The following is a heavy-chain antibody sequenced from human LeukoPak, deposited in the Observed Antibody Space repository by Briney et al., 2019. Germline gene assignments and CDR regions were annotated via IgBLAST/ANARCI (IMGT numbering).Heavy chain of an antibody. CDR2: ITSDGSST. D-gene: IGHD2-15*01. V-gene: IGHV3-74*01. J-gene: IGHJ4*02. Sequence: PGRSLRLSCAASGFTFSDYWMHWVSHAPGKGLVWVSRITSDGSSTSYADSVKGRFTISRDNAKSTLYLQMNSLRAEDTAVYYCTRGYCSGGSCHIPFDYWGQGTLVAVSS. CDR3: TRGYCSGGSCHIPFDY. CDR1: GFTFSDYW.